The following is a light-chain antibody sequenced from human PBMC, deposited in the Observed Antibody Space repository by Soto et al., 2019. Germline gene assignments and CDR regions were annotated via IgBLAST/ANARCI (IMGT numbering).Light chain of an antibody. CDR2: SNN. V-gene: IGLV1-44*01. Sequence: QSVLTQPPSASGTPGQRVTISCSGSSSNIGSNTVNWYQQLPGTAPKLLIYSNNQRPSGVPDRFSGSKSGTSASLAISGLQSEDEADYYCAAWDDRHWVFGGGTKLTVL. CDR3: AAWDDRHWV. CDR1: SSNIGSNT. J-gene: IGLJ3*02.